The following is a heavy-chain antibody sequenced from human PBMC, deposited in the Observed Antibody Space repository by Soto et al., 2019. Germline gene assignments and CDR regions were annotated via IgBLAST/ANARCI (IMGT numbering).Heavy chain of an antibody. D-gene: IGHD4-17*01. V-gene: IGHV3-23*01. CDR3: ARGPVLDYGERENWFDP. Sequence: GGSLRLSCAASGFTFSSYAMSWVRQAPGKGLEWVSAISGSGGSTYYADSVKGRFTISRDNSKNTLYLQMNSLRAEDTAVYYCARGPVLDYGERENWFDPWGQGTLVTVSS. CDR2: ISGSGGST. CDR1: GFTFSSYA. J-gene: IGHJ5*02.